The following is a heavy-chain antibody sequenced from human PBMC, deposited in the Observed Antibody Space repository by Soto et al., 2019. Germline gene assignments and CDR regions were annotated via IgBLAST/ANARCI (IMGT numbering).Heavy chain of an antibody. D-gene: IGHD3-10*01. V-gene: IGHV4-59*08. CDR2: IYYSGST. CDR1: VCSISSYY. Sequence: SETLSLTCTLSVCSISSYYWSWIRQPPEKGLEWIGYIYYSGSTNYNPSLKSRVTISVDTSKNQFSLKLSSVTAADTAVYYCARHDGYYGSGSLKDWFDPWGQGTLVTVSS. J-gene: IGHJ5*02. CDR3: ARHDGYYGSGSLKDWFDP.